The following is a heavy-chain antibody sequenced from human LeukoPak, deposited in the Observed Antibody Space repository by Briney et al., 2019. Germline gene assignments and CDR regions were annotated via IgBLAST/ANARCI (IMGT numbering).Heavy chain of an antibody. CDR3: VKDVFLGFCSGGSCSAHFDY. CDR2: ISWNSGSI. J-gene: IGHJ4*02. Sequence: AGRSLRPSCAALGFTFDNYAMHWVRKVPGKGLEWVSGISWNSGSIVYVDSVKGRFTISRDNAKNSLYLQMDSLRPEDMALYYCVKDVFLGFCSGGSCSAHFDYWGQGTLVTVSS. D-gene: IGHD2-15*01. V-gene: IGHV3-9*03. CDR1: GFTFDNYA.